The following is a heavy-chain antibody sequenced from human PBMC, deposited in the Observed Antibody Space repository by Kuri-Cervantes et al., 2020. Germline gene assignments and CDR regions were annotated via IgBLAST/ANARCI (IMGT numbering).Heavy chain of an antibody. CDR1: GYTFTGYY. CDR3: ARDVAAAGALLDYYYGMDV. Sequence: ASVKVSCKASGYTFTGYYMHWVRQAPGQGLEWMGWINPNSGGTNYAQKFQGRVTITADESTSTAYMELSSLRSEDTAVYYCARDVAAAGALLDYYYGMDVWGQGTTVTVSS. V-gene: IGHV1-2*02. J-gene: IGHJ6*02. D-gene: IGHD6-13*01. CDR2: INPNSGGT.